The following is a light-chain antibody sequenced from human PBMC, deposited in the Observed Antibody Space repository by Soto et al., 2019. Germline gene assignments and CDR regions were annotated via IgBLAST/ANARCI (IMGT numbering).Light chain of an antibody. J-gene: IGKJ2*01. CDR2: EAS. V-gene: IGKV3-11*01. CDR3: QQRSNWRRT. CDR1: QSVSSY. Sequence: EIVLTQSPATLSLSPGERATLSCRASQSVSSYLAWYQQKPGQAPRLLIYEASNRATGIPARFSGSGSGTDFTLTSSRLEPEDFAVYYCQQRSNWRRTFGQGTKLEIK.